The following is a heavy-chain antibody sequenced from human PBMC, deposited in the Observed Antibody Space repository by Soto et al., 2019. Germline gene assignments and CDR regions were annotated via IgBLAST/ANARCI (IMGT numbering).Heavy chain of an antibody. CDR2: IRGDGSST. V-gene: IGHV3-23*01. J-gene: IGHJ6*03. Sequence: GGSLRLSCSASGFTFSSYTMGWVRQAPGKGLVWVSAIRGDGSSTYYADFVKGRFTISRDNSKNTLYLQMNRLRAEDTAVYYCAKPVVVDTIYYYYMDVWGRGTTVTVSS. CDR3: AKPVVVDTIYYYYMDV. CDR1: GFTFSSYT. D-gene: IGHD2-15*01.